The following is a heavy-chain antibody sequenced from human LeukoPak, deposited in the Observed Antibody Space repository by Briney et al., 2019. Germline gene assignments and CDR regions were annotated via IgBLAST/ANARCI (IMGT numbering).Heavy chain of an antibody. CDR2: LGSAGDK. J-gene: IGHJ6*02. Sequence: GGSLRLSCAASGFTLSDYDIHWVRQAIGKGLDWVSGLGSAGDKYHAGSERGRFTISREDDENSVYLQMNGLRPEDTAIYYCARAKRETSTRPWTSGMDVWGQGTTVTVSS. D-gene: IGHD3/OR15-3a*01. CDR1: GFTLSDYD. CDR3: ARAKRETSTRPWTSGMDV. V-gene: IGHV3-13*01.